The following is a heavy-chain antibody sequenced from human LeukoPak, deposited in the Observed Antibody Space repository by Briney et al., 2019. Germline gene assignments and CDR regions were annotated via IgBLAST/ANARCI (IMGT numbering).Heavy chain of an antibody. V-gene: IGHV4-34*08. Sequence: SETLSLTCAVYGGTFSGYYWSWIRQPPGKGLEWIGEINHSGSTNYNPSLKSRVTISVDTSKNQFSLKLSSVTAEDTAVYYCAGMNYRGDYWGQGTLVTVSS. CDR2: INHSGST. CDR3: AGMNYRGDY. CDR1: GGTFSGYY. D-gene: IGHD1-7*01. J-gene: IGHJ4*02.